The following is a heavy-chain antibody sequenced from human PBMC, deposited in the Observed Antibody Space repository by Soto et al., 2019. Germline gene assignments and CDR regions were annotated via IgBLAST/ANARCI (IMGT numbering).Heavy chain of an antibody. D-gene: IGHD2-2*01. CDR2: INPNSGGT. Sequence: ASVKVSCKASGYTFTGYYMHWVRQAPGQGLEWMGWINPNSGGTNYAQKFQGRVTMTRDTSTSTVYMELSSLRSEDTAVYYCARDQTVVPAALGYWGQGTLVTVSS. V-gene: IGHV1-2*02. CDR1: GYTFTGYY. CDR3: ARDQTVVPAALGY. J-gene: IGHJ4*02.